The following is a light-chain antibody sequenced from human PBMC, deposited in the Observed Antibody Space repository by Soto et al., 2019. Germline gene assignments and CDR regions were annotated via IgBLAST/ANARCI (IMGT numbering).Light chain of an antibody. Sequence: DIVMTQSPDSLAVSLGERATINCKSSQNNKNYLAWYQQKAGQPPKLIIDWASTRASGVPDRFSGSGSGTDFTLIISSLQAEDVAVYYCQHYYSSWTFGQGTKVDIK. V-gene: IGKV4-1*01. CDR2: WAS. CDR1: QNNKNY. J-gene: IGKJ1*01. CDR3: QHYYSSWT.